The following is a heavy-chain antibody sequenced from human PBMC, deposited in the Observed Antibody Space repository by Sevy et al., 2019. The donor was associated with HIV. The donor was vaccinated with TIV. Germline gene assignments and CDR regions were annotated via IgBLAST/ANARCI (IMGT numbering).Heavy chain of an antibody. CDR1: GFTFRNYA. CDR2: ISGSGDAT. Sequence: GGSLRLSCAASGFTFRNYAMSWVRQAPGKGLEWVSAISGSGDATYYADSVKGRFTISRDNSRNTLHLQMNSLRAEDTAVYSCAKSDAFCSGTSCYFDYWGQGTLVTVSS. CDR3: AKSDAFCSGTSCYFDY. J-gene: IGHJ4*02. D-gene: IGHD2-2*01. V-gene: IGHV3-23*01.